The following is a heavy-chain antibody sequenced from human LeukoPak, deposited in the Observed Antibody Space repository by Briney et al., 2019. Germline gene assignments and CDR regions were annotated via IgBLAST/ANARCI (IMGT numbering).Heavy chain of an antibody. J-gene: IGHJ3*02. Sequence: SKTLSLTCTVSGGSISSSSYYWGWIRQPPGKGLEWIGSIYYSGSTYYNPSLKSRVTISVDTSKNQFSLKLSSVTAADTAVYYCARLRSSTTDDAFDIWGQGTMVTVSS. CDR2: IYYSGST. CDR1: GGSISSSSYY. D-gene: IGHD5/OR15-5a*01. CDR3: ARLRSSTTDDAFDI. V-gene: IGHV4-39*01.